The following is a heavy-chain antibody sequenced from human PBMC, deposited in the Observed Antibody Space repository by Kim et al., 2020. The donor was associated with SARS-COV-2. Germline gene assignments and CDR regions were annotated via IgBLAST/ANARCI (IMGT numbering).Heavy chain of an antibody. CDR1: GFTFSSYS. V-gene: IGHV3-48*04. J-gene: IGHJ1*01. Sequence: GGSLRLSCAASGFTFSSYSMNWVRQAPGKGLEWVSYISSSSSTIYYADSVKGRFTIARDNAKNSLYLQMNSLRAEDTAVYYCARDGTTGTTMGYFQHWGQGTLVTVSS. CDR3: ARDGTTGTTMGYFQH. D-gene: IGHD1-1*01. CDR2: ISSSSSTI.